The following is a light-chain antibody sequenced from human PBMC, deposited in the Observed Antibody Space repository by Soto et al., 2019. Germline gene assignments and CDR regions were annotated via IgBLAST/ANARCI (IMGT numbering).Light chain of an antibody. CDR2: CAS. CDR1: QCVSSNF. J-gene: IGKJ4*02. V-gene: IGKV3-20*01. Sequence: EFVLTQSPGTLSLSPGERATLSCRASQCVSSNFLAWYQQKPGQAPRLLIYCASTRGTGIPDRFSGSGSGTDFTLTISRLEPEDFAVYFCQHYGSSPPLTFGGGTKVEIK. CDR3: QHYGSSPPLT.